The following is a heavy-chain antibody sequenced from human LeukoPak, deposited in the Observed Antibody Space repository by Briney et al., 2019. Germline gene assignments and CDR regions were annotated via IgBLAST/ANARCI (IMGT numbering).Heavy chain of an antibody. CDR3: ARERVTALPGGNYYYYGMDV. V-gene: IGHV4-31*03. D-gene: IGHD4-11*01. CDR2: IYYSGST. Sequence: PSETLSLTCTVSGGSISSGGYYWSWIRQHPGKGLEWIGYIYYSGSTYYNPSLKSRVTISVDTSKNQFSLKLSSVTAADTAVYYCARERVTALPGGNYYYYGMDVWGQGTTVTVSS. CDR1: GGSISSGGYY. J-gene: IGHJ6*02.